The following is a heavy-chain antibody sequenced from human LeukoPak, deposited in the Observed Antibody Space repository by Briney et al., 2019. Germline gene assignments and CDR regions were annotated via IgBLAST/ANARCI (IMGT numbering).Heavy chain of an antibody. Sequence: ASVKVSCKAFGYTFTSYYMHWVRQAPGQGLEWMGIINPSGGSSSYAQKFQGRVTMTRDTSTSTVYMELSSLRSEDTAVYYCARDYSDTFYMDVWGKGTTVTVSS. CDR2: INPSGGSS. D-gene: IGHD5-18*01. CDR3: ARDYSDTFYMDV. J-gene: IGHJ6*03. V-gene: IGHV1-46*01. CDR1: GYTFTSYY.